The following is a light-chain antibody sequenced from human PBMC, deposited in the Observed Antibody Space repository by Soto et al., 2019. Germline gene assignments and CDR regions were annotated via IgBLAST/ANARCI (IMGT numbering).Light chain of an antibody. J-gene: IGKJ5*01. CDR3: QQYANSPIT. Sequence: PGESATLLCRASQFVSSRSLAWYQQKLGQAPRLLIYGASNRATGIPGRFRASGSGTDFTLTITPLEPEDFAVYFCQQYANSPITFGQGTRLDIK. CDR2: GAS. V-gene: IGKV3-20*01. CDR1: QFVSSRS.